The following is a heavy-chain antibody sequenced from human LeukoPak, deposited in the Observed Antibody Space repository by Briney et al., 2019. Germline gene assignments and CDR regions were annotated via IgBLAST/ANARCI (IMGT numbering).Heavy chain of an antibody. D-gene: IGHD2-15*01. CDR2: ISGGGSNT. J-gene: IGHJ4*02. V-gene: IGHV3-23*01. CDR1: GFTFSSYT. Sequence: AGGSLRLSCAASGFTFSSYTMSWVRQAPGKGLEWVSTISGGGSNTYYADSVEGRFTISRDNSKNTLYLQMNSLRAEDTAVYYCAKGLGYCSGGSCYPRAFDYWGQGTLVTVSS. CDR3: AKGLGYCSGGSCYPRAFDY.